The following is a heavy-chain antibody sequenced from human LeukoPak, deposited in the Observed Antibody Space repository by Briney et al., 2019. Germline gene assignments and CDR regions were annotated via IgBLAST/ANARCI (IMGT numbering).Heavy chain of an antibody. J-gene: IGHJ3*02. D-gene: IGHD3-10*01. CDR2: INTNTGNP. Sequence: ASVKVSCKASGYTFTSYAMNWVRQAPGQGLEWMGWINTNTGNPTYAQGFTGRFVFSLDTSVSTAYLQISSLKAEDTAVYYCARDARGILLWFEGDAFDIWGQGTMVTVSS. CDR3: ARDARGILLWFEGDAFDI. CDR1: GYTFTSYA. V-gene: IGHV7-4-1*02.